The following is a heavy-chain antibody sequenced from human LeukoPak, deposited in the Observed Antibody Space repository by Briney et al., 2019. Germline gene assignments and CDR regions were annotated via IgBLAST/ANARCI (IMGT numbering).Heavy chain of an antibody. Sequence: ASVKVSCKASGYTFTSYAMHWVRQAPGQRLEWMGWINAGNGNTKYSQEFQGRVTITADESTSTAYMELSSLRSEDTAVYYCATRKPDYYDSSGTSMDYWGQGTLVTVSS. CDR2: INAGNGNT. CDR1: GYTFTSYA. CDR3: ATRKPDYYDSSGTSMDY. J-gene: IGHJ4*02. V-gene: IGHV1-3*03. D-gene: IGHD3-22*01.